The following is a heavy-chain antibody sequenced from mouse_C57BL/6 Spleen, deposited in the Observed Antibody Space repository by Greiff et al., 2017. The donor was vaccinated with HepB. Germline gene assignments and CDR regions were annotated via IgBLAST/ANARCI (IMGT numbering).Heavy chain of an antibody. D-gene: IGHD1-1*01. CDR2: IHPNSGST. J-gene: IGHJ2*01. V-gene: IGHV1-64*01. CDR1: GYTFTSYW. CDR3: ARSSSYYFDY. Sequence: QVQLQQPGAELVKPGASVKLSCKASGYTFTSYWMHWVKQRPGQGLEWIGKIHPNSGSTNYNEKFKSKATLTVDKSSSTAYMQLSSLTSEDSAVYYCARSSSYYFDYWGQGTTLTVSS.